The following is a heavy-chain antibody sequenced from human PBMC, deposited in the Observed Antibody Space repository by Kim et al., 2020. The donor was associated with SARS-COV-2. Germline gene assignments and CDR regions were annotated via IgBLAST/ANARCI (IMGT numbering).Heavy chain of an antibody. CDR2: T. J-gene: IGHJ3*02. V-gene: IGHV4-59*08. Sequence: TTSNPSLTSRVTISVDTSKNQFSLKLSSVTAADTAVYYCARQDGGDAFDIWGQGTMVTVSS. D-gene: IGHD4-17*01. CDR3: ARQDGGDAFDI.